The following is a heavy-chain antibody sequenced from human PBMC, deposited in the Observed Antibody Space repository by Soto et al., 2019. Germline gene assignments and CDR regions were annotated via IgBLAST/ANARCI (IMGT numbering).Heavy chain of an antibody. CDR1: GGSISSYY. Sequence: SDTLSLTSTVSGGSISSYYWSWIRQPPGKGLEWIGYIYYSGSTNYNPSLKSRVTISVDTSKNQFSLKLSSVTAADTAVYYCARAFRRGSSDATNWFDPWGQGTLVTVSS. D-gene: IGHD6-6*01. CDR2: IYYSGST. V-gene: IGHV4-59*07. CDR3: ARAFRRGSSDATNWFDP. J-gene: IGHJ5*02.